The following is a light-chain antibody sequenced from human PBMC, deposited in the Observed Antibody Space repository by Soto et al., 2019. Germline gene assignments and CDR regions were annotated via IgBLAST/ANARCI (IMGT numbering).Light chain of an antibody. CDR3: QQDGSSPPYT. CDR2: GSS. J-gene: IGKJ2*01. V-gene: IGKV3-20*01. CDR1: QTVSNNY. Sequence: EVVLTQSPVTLSLSPGERATLSCRASQTVSNNYLAWYQQKPGQAPRLLIFGSSDRATDIPDRFSGSGSGTEFTLTISRLEPEDFAVYYCQQDGSSPPYTFGQGTNLEIK.